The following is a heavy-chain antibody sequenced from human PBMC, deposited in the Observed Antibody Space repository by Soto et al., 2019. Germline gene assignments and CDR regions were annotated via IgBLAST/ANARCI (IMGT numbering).Heavy chain of an antibody. CDR2: INPNSGGT. CDR1: GYTFTGYY. CDR3: ALWWLVNGAAWFDP. Sequence: DSVKVSCKASGYTFTGYYMHWVRQAPGQGLEWMGWINPNSGGTNYAQKFQGWVTMTRDTSISTAYMELSRLRSDDTAVYYCALWWLVNGAAWFDPWGQGTLVTVSS. D-gene: IGHD2-15*01. V-gene: IGHV1-2*04. J-gene: IGHJ5*02.